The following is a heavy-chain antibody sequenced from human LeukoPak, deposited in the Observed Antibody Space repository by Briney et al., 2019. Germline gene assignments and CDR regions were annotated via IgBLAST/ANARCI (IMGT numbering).Heavy chain of an antibody. CDR2: ISSSGSTI. CDR3: ARDRGSSWYPYNWFDP. J-gene: IGHJ5*02. D-gene: IGHD6-13*01. CDR1: GFTFSDYY. Sequence: PGGSLRLSCAASGFTFSDYYMSWIRQAPGKGLEWVSYISSSGSTIYYADPVKGRFTISRDNAKNSLYLQMNSLRAEDTAVYYCARDRGSSWYPYNWFDPWGQGTLVTVSS. V-gene: IGHV3-11*01.